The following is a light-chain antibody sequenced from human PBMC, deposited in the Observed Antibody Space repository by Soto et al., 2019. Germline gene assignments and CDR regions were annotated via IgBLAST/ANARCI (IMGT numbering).Light chain of an antibody. CDR1: LSDVGVYEY. Sequence: QSALIQPRSVSASLGQSVTISCTGSLSDVGVYEYVSWYQQQPNKAPKLMIYDVNKRASGVPDRFSGSKSGNAASLTISGLQPADEADYYCCLSATNYIFGTGTKVTVL. V-gene: IGLV2-11*01. CDR3: CLSATNYI. J-gene: IGLJ1*01. CDR2: DVN.